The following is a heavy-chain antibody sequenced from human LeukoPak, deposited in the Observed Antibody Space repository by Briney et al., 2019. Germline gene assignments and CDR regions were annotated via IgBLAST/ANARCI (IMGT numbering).Heavy chain of an antibody. CDR2: INQDGSEK. V-gene: IGHV3-7*04. J-gene: IGHJ4*02. CDR3: ARYGALDY. Sequence: GGSLRLSCAASGFTFSSYWMSWVRPAPGKGLQWVANINQDGSEKYYVDSVKGRFTISRDNAKNSLYLQMKSLRTEDTAVYYCARYGALDYWGQGTLVTVSS. D-gene: IGHD4-17*01. CDR1: GFTFSSYW.